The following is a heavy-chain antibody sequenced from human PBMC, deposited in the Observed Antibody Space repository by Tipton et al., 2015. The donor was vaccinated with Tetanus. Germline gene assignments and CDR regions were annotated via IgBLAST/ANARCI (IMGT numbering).Heavy chain of an antibody. D-gene: IGHD2-15*01. V-gene: IGHV4-59*01. CDR1: GGSISYYY. Sequence: TLSLTCSVSGGSISYYYWSWIRQSPGKGLEWIGHIYYNGSTKYNPSLKSRVTVSLDTSKKHFSLRLSSVTAADTAVYYCARGGLCVGPACAGISPLLDVWGRGTVVTVSS. J-gene: IGHJ2*01. CDR2: IYYNGST. CDR3: ARGGLCVGPACAGISPLLDV.